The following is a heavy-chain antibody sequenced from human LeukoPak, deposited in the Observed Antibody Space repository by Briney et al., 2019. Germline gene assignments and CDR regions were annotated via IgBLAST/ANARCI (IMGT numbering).Heavy chain of an antibody. D-gene: IGHD3-16*01. Sequence: GGSLRLSCAASGFTFNDFAMTWVRQAPGKGLEWVSTIADAGTYYEDSVKGRFIISRDNSKNMLYLQLNSLRADDTAMYYCARNLGPFDVRGHGAMVTVSS. V-gene: IGHV3-23*01. CDR3: ARNLGPFDV. CDR2: IADAGT. J-gene: IGHJ3*01. CDR1: GFTFNDFA.